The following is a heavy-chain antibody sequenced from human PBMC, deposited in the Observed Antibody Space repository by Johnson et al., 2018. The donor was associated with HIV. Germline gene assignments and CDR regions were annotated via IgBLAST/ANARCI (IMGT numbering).Heavy chain of an antibody. V-gene: IGHV3-73*02. CDR2: IRSKANSYAT. Sequence: VQLVESGGGLVQPGGSLKLSCAVSGFTFSGSAMHWVRQASGKGLEWVGRIRSKANSYATAYAASVKGRFTISRDYSKNTAYLQMNSLNTEDPAVYYCTSYFSYSSSWYSGVNAFDIWGQGTMVTVSS. CDR3: TSYFSYSSSWYSGVNAFDI. D-gene: IGHD6-13*01. CDR1: GFTFSGSA. J-gene: IGHJ3*02.